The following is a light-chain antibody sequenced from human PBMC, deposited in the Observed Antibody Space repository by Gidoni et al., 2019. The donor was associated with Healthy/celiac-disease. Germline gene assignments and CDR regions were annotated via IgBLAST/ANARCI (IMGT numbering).Light chain of an antibody. V-gene: IGLV3-1*01. CDR2: QDS. J-gene: IGLJ2*01. CDR1: KLGDKY. Sequence: SSELTQPPSVSFSPVQTASITCYGDKLGDKYACWYQQKPGQSPVLVIYQDSKRPSGIPERFSGSNYGNTATMTISGTQAMDEADYYCQAWESSTVVFGGGTKLTVL. CDR3: QAWESSTVV.